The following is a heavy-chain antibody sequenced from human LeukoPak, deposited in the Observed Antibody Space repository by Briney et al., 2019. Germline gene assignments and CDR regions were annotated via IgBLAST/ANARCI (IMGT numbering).Heavy chain of an antibody. J-gene: IGHJ4*02. D-gene: IGHD3-10*01. CDR2: IYTSGST. Sequence: SETLSLTCTVSGGSISSGSYYWSWIRQPAGKGLEWIGRIYTSGSTNYNPSLKSRVTMSVDTSKNQFSLKLSSVTAADTAVYYCARDLMVRGVVGFDYWGQGTLVTVSS. CDR3: ARDLMVRGVVGFDY. V-gene: IGHV4-61*02. CDR1: GGSISSGSYY.